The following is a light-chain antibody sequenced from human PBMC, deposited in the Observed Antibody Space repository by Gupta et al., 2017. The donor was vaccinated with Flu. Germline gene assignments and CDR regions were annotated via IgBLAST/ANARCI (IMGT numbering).Light chain of an antibody. Sequence: VTPAVPASISCRSSQCLLYSSGHSYLVWYLQKPGQSPQLLFYLGSNGASGVPGRFSASGSGTDFTLKIDAVEAEDVGVYYCMQALQIPWTFGQGTKVEIK. V-gene: IGKV2-28*01. J-gene: IGKJ1*01. CDR2: LGS. CDR1: QCLLYSSGHSY. CDR3: MQALQIPWT.